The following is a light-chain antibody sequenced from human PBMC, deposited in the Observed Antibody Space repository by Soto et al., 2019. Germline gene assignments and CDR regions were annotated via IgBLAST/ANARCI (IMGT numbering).Light chain of an antibody. Sequence: EIVMTQSPATLSVSPGEXVTFSCRASQSVSRDLAWYQHKPGQAPGLLIYGASTGATGIPARFSGSGSGTEFTLTINSLQSEDFAIYYCQQYNKWPVTFGGGTKVDTK. CDR1: QSVSRD. CDR2: GAS. V-gene: IGKV3-15*01. J-gene: IGKJ4*01. CDR3: QQYNKWPVT.